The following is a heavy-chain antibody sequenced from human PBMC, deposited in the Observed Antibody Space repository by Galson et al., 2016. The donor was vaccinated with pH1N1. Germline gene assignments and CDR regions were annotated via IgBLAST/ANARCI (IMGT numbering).Heavy chain of an antibody. CDR3: ARLWFGELLYYYKQGMDV. Sequence: SGYTFTGSYLHWVRQAPGQGLEWMGSINPKNGDTSYAEKFQDRVTMTSDTSITTGYMELRRLRSDDTALYYCARLWFGELLYYYKQGMDVWGQGTTVTVSS. V-gene: IGHV1-2*02. D-gene: IGHD3-10*01. J-gene: IGHJ6*02. CDR1: GYTFTGSY. CDR2: INPKNGDT.